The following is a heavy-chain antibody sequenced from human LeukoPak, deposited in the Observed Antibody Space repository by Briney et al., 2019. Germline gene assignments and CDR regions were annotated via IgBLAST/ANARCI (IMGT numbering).Heavy chain of an antibody. J-gene: IGHJ4*02. D-gene: IGHD5-12*01. CDR3: ARDLSDSGYDYYFDY. V-gene: IGHV3-48*01. CDR2: ISSSSSTI. Sequence: GGSLRLSCAASGFIFSSYEMNWVRQAPGKGLEWVSYISSSSSTIYYADSVKGRFTISRDNAKNSLYLQMNSLRAEDTAVYYCARDLSDSGYDYYFDYWGQGTLVTVSS. CDR1: GFIFSSYE.